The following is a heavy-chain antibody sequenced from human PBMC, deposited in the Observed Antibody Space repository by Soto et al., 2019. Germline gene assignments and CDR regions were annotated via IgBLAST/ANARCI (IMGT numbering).Heavy chain of an antibody. V-gene: IGHV3-23*01. CDR2: ISGSGGST. D-gene: IGHD2-15*01. CDR1: GFTFSSYA. Sequence: GGSLRLSCAASGFTFSSYAMSWVRQAPGKGLEWVSAISGSGGSTYYADSVKGRFTISRDNSKNTLYLQMNSLRAEDTAVYYCAGEGYCSGGSCYPGDDAFDIWGQGTMVTVSS. CDR3: AGEGYCSGGSCYPGDDAFDI. J-gene: IGHJ3*02.